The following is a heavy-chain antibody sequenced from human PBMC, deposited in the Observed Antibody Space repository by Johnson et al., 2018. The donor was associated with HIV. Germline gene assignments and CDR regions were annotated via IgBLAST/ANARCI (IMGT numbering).Heavy chain of an antibody. CDR1: GFTFSSYA. Sequence: QVQLVESGGGVVRPGGSLRLSCAASGFTFSSYAMHWVRQAPGKGLEWVAVISYDGSNKYYADSVKGRFTISRDNSKNTLFLQMNSLRVEDTAVYYCARSGGYPNAFDMWGQGTLVTVPA. V-gene: IGHV3-30*14. CDR3: ARSGGYPNAFDM. D-gene: IGHD1-26*01. CDR2: ISYDGSNK. J-gene: IGHJ3*02.